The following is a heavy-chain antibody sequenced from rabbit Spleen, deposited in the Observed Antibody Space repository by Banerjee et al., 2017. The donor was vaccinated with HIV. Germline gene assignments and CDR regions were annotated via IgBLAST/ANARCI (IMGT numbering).Heavy chain of an antibody. CDR1: GFSLSSSYW. J-gene: IGHJ4*01. D-gene: IGHD4-1*01. V-gene: IGHV1S45*01. CDR2: IDAGVKGTT. CDR3: ARDGSGWGANFNL. Sequence: QEQLEESGGDLVKPEGSLTLTCTASGFSLSSSYWICWVRQAPGKGLEWIACIDAGVKGTTYYASWAKGRFTVSKTSSTTVTLQMTSLTAADMATYFCARDGSGWGANFNLWGPGTLVTVS.